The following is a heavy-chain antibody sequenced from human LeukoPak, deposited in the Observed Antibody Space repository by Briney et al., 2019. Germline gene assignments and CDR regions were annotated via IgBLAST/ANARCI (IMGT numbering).Heavy chain of an antibody. J-gene: IGHJ6*02. CDR1: GYTFTSYY. CDR3: ARDSRDGEYYYGMDV. V-gene: IGHV1-46*01. CDR2: INPSGGST. Sequence: GASVKVSCKASGYTFTSYYMHWVRQAPGQGLEWMGIINPSGGSTSYAQKFQGRVTMTRDTSTSTVYMELSSLRSEDTAVYYCARDSRDGEYYYGMDVWGQGTTVTVSS.